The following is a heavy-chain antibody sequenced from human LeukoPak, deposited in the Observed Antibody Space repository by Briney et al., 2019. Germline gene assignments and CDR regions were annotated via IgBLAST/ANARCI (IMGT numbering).Heavy chain of an antibody. CDR1: GFTFSSYA. J-gene: IGHJ5*02. CDR2: ISSSSSYI. D-gene: IGHD3-10*01. CDR3: ARVRITMVRGLNWFDP. Sequence: GGSLRLSCAASGFTFSSYAMSWVRQAPGKGLEWVSSISSSSSYIYYADSVKGRFTISRDNAKNSLYLQMNSLRAEDTAVYYCARVRITMVRGLNWFDPWGQGTLVTVSS. V-gene: IGHV3-21*01.